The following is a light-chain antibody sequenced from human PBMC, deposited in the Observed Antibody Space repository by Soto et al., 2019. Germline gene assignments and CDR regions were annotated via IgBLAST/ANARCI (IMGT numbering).Light chain of an antibody. Sequence: DIQLTQSPSFLSASVGDRVTITCRASQGISSYLAWYQQKPGKAPKLLIYAASTLQSGVPSRFSGSGSGTEFTLTISSLQPEDVATYYCQQLKSYPITFGHGTRLEIK. CDR3: QQLKSYPIT. CDR1: QGISSY. J-gene: IGKJ5*01. CDR2: AAS. V-gene: IGKV1-9*01.